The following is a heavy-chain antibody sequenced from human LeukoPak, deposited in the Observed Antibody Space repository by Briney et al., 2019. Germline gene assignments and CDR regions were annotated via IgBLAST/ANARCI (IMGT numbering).Heavy chain of an antibody. CDR1: GCTFSNYW. CDR3: ARDQDGALDY. V-gene: IGHV3-7*01. CDR2: IKQDGIEK. Sequence: GGSLRLSCAASGCTFSNYWMAWVRQSPGKWLEWVANIKQDGIEKNYVDSVRGRFTISRDNAKSSLFLQMSSLRVDDTAVYYCARDQDGALDYWGQESLVTVSS. J-gene: IGHJ4*02. D-gene: IGHD4-17*01.